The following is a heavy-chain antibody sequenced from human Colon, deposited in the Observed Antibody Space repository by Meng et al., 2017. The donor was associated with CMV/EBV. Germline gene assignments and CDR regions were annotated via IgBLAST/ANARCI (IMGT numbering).Heavy chain of an antibody. Sequence: CAVSGITCSFHGMHWVRQTPGKGLVWVSRISSDGSSINYADSVRSRFTTSRDNAKNTLYLQMNSLRAEDTAIYYCARVIGNDKLLDDWGQGTLVTVSS. CDR1: GITCSFHG. V-gene: IGHV3-74*01. D-gene: IGHD5-12*01. J-gene: IGHJ4*02. CDR2: ISSDGSSI. CDR3: ARVIGNDKLLDD.